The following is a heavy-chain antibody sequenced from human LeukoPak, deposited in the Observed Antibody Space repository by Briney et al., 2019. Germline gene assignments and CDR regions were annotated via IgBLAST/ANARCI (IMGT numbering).Heavy chain of an antibody. CDR1: GGSISSYY. J-gene: IGHJ3*02. V-gene: IGHV4-59*01. D-gene: IGHD6-13*01. CDR3: ARVTKERYSSSWYLEAFDI. Sequence: SETLSLTCTVSGGSISSYYWSWIRQPAGKGLEWIGYIYYSGSTNYNPSLKSRVTISVDTSKNQFSLKLSSVTAADTAVYYCARVTKERYSSSWYLEAFDIWGQGTMVTVSS. CDR2: IYYSGST.